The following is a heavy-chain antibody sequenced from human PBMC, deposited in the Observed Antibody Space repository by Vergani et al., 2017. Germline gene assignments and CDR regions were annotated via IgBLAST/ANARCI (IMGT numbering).Heavy chain of an antibody. D-gene: IGHD2-2*01. V-gene: IGHV1-46*01. Sequence: QVQLVQSGAEVKKPGASVKVSCKASGYTFTSYYMHWVRQAPGQGLEWMGIINPSGGSTSYAQKCQGRVTMTRDTSTSTVYMELSSLRSEDTAVYYCAREHCSSTSCYFNYYMDVWGKGTTVTVSS. CDR3: AREHCSSTSCYFNYYMDV. CDR1: GYTFTSYY. CDR2: INPSGGST. J-gene: IGHJ6*03.